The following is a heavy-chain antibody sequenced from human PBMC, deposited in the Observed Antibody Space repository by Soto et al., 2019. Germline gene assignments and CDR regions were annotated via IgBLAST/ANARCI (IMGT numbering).Heavy chain of an antibody. CDR3: ARTSYGVVDY. D-gene: IGHD4-17*01. CDR2: IYYSGST. V-gene: IGHV4-59*08. CDR1: GGSISSYY. J-gene: IGHJ4*02. Sequence: PSETLSLTCTVSGGSISSYYWSWIRRPPGKGLEWIGYIYYSGSTNSNPSLKSRVTISVDTSKNQFSLKLSSVTAADTAMYYCARTSYGVVDYWGQGTLVTVSS.